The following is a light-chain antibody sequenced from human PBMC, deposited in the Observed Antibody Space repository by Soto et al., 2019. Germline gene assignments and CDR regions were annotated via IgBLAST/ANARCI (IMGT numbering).Light chain of an antibody. J-gene: IGKJ1*01. V-gene: IGKV3D-20*01. CDR2: DAS. CDR3: QQYGSSPWT. CDR1: QSVSGTY. Sequence: EIVLTQSPGTLSLSPGERATLSCKASQSVSGTYLAWYQQKPGLAPRLLIYDASSRATGIPDRFSGSGSGTDFTLTISRLEPEDFAVYYCQQYGSSPWTFGQGTKVDIK.